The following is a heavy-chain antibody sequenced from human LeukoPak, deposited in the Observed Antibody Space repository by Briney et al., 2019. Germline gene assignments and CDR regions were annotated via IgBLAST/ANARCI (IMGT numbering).Heavy chain of an antibody. D-gene: IGHD3-22*01. V-gene: IGHV3-23*01. CDR3: AKIEAYYYDSSGSSGAFDI. Sequence: PGGSLRLSCAASGFTFSSYAMSWVRQAPGKGLEWVSAISGSGGSTYYADSVKGRFTISRDNSKNTLYLQMNSLRAEDTAVYWCAKIEAYYYDSSGSSGAFDIWGQGTKVTVSS. J-gene: IGHJ3*02. CDR1: GFTFSSYA. CDR2: ISGSGGST.